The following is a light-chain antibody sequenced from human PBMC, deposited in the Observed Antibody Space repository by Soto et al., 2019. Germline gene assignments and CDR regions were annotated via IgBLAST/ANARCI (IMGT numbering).Light chain of an antibody. CDR2: GAS. CDR3: QPYGSSPLT. Sequence: IVLTQSPGTLSLSPGERATLSCRASQSVISNYLAWYQQKPGQSPRLLIYGASNRAAGIPDRFSGSGSGTEFSLTISRLEPEDFAVYYCQPYGSSPLTFGQGTKVEIK. CDR1: QSVISNY. J-gene: IGKJ1*01. V-gene: IGKV3-20*01.